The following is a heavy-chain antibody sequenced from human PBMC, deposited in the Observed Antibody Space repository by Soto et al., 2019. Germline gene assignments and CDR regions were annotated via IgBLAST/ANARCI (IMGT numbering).Heavy chain of an antibody. CDR3: ALSWGIMITFGGVIVFDY. Sequence: SVKVSCKASGGTFSSYAISWVRQAPGQGLEWMGGIIPIFGTANYAQKFQGRVTITADESTSTAYMELSSLRSEDTAVYYCALSWGIMITFGGVIVFDYWGQGTLVTVSS. D-gene: IGHD3-16*02. CDR2: IIPIFGTA. V-gene: IGHV1-69*13. J-gene: IGHJ4*02. CDR1: GGTFSSYA.